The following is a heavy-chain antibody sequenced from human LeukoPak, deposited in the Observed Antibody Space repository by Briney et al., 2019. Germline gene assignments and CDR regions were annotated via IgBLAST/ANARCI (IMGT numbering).Heavy chain of an antibody. CDR2: IYSGGST. J-gene: IGHJ3*02. Sequence: GGSLRLSCAASGFAVSGSYMSWVRQAPGKGLEWVSVIYSGGSTYYADSAKGRFTISRDNSKNTLYLHMNSLRAEDTAIYYCARDKTFDIWGQGTMVTVSS. V-gene: IGHV3-53*01. CDR3: ARDKTFDI. CDR1: GFAVSGSY.